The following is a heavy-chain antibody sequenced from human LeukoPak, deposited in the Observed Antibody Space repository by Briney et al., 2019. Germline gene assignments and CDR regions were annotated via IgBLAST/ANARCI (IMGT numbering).Heavy chain of an antibody. Sequence: PGRSLRLSCTTSGFTFDDYAMSWVRQAPGKGLEWVSYMSTSSSTIYYADSVKGRFTISRDNAMNSLYLQMNSLRDEDTAVYYCARATGDCWGQGTLVTVSS. CDR1: GFTFDDYA. CDR2: MSTSSSTI. V-gene: IGHV3-48*02. CDR3: ARATGDC. J-gene: IGHJ4*02. D-gene: IGHD7-27*01.